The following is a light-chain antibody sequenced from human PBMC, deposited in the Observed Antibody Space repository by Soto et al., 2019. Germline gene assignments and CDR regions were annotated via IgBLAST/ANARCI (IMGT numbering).Light chain of an antibody. CDR3: QQYGSSPDLIT. V-gene: IGKV3-20*01. CDR1: QNVRNTY. J-gene: IGKJ3*01. CDR2: AAS. Sequence: DIVLTQSPGTLSLSPGERVTLSCRASQNVRNTYLAWYQQKAGQAPRLLIYAASSRATGIPDRFSGSGSGTDFTLTITGLEPEDFAVYYCQQYGSSPDLITFGPGTKVDIK.